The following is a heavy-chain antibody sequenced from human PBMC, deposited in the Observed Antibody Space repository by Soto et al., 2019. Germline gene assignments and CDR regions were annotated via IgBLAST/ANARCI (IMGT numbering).Heavy chain of an antibody. Sequence: GGSLRLSCAASGFTFSSYGMHWVRQAPGKGLEWVAVISYDGSNKYYADSVKGRFTISRDNSKNTLYLQMNSLRAEDTAVYYCAKATIFGVVITPIDYWGQGTLVTVSS. D-gene: IGHD3-3*01. CDR1: GFTFSSYG. V-gene: IGHV3-30*18. CDR2: ISYDGSNK. J-gene: IGHJ4*02. CDR3: AKATIFGVVITPIDY.